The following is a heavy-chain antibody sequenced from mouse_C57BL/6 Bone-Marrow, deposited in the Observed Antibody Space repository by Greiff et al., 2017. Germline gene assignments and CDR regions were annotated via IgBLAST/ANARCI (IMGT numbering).Heavy chain of an antibody. Sequence: QVQLQQSGAELVRPGTSVKMSCKASGYTFTNYWIGWAKQRPGHGLEWIGDIYPGGGYTNYNEKFKGKATLTADKSSSTAYMQSSSLTSEDSAIYYCARHDYDGGFAYWGQGTLVTVSA. CDR3: ARHDYDGGFAY. CDR2: IYPGGGYT. D-gene: IGHD2-4*01. CDR1: GYTFTNYW. J-gene: IGHJ3*01. V-gene: IGHV1-63*01.